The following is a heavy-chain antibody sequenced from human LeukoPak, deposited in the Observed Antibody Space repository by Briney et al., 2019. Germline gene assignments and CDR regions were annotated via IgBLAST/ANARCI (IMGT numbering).Heavy chain of an antibody. Sequence: TLSLTCTVSGGSISSGSYYWSWIRQPAGKGLEWIGRIYTSGSTNYNPSLKSRVTISVDTSKNQFSLQLNSVTPEDTAVYYCARVGYSSGLVDPAEYFQHWGQGTLVTVSS. CDR3: ARVGYSSGLVDPAEYFQH. CDR1: GGSISSGSYY. J-gene: IGHJ1*01. V-gene: IGHV4-61*02. CDR2: IYTSGST. D-gene: IGHD6-19*01.